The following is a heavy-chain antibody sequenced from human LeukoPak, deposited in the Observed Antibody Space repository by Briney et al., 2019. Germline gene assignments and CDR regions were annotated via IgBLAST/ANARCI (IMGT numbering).Heavy chain of an antibody. CDR2: IYHSGST. CDR3: ARDGAMEFDY. V-gene: IGHV4-34*01. CDR1: GGSFSGHY. D-gene: IGHD4-17*01. Sequence: SETLSLTCAVYGGSFSGHYWSWIRQPPGKGLEWIGSIYHSGSTYYNPSLKSRVTISVDTSKNQFSLKLSSVTAADTAVYYCARDGAMEFDYWSQGTLVTVSS. J-gene: IGHJ4*02.